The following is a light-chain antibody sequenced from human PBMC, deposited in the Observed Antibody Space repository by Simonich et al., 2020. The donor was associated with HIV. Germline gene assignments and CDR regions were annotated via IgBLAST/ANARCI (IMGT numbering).Light chain of an antibody. V-gene: IGLV2-8*01. J-gene: IGLJ2*01. Sequence: QSALTQPPSASGSPGQSVTISCTGTSSDVGGYNSVSWYQQHPGKAPKLMIYEVRNRPSGVPYRFSGSKSGNTASLTVSGLQAEDEADYYCSSYAGSNNHVVFGGGTKLTVL. CDR2: EVR. CDR3: SSYAGSNNHVV. CDR1: SSDVGGYNS.